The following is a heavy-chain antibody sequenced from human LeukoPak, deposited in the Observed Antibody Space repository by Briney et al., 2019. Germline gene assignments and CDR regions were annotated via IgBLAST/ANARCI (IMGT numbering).Heavy chain of an antibody. Sequence: PGGSLRLSCAASGFTFSSYSMNWVRQAPGKGLEWVSSISSSSSYIYYADSVKGRFTISRDNAKNSLYLQMNSLRAEDTAVYYCASRRGDSNDFDYWGQGTLVTVSS. J-gene: IGHJ4*02. CDR1: GFTFSSYS. CDR2: ISSSSSYI. V-gene: IGHV3-21*01. D-gene: IGHD4-11*01. CDR3: ASRRGDSNDFDY.